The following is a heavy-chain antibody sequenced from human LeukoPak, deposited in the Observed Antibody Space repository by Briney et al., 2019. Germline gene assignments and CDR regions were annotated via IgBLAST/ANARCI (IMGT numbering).Heavy chain of an antibody. CDR1: GGSFSGYY. J-gene: IGHJ6*02. D-gene: IGHD5-24*01. V-gene: IGHV4-34*01. Sequence: SETLSLTCAVYGGSFSGYYWSWIRQPPGKGLEWIGEINHSGSTNYNPSLKSRVTISVDTSKNQFSLKLSSVTAADTAVYYCAMATIYYYYGMGVWGQGTTVTVSS. CDR3: AMATIYYYYGMGV. CDR2: INHSGST.